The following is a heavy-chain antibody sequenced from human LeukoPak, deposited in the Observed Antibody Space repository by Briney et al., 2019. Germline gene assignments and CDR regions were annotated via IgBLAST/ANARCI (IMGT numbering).Heavy chain of an antibody. J-gene: IGHJ4*02. CDR2: ISDIGGI. CDR1: GGSISSYY. V-gene: IGHV4-59*08. CDR3: AGHHPRNTVDF. D-gene: IGHD2-8*02. Sequence: NPSETLSLTCTVSGGSISSYYWSWIRQPPGKGLEWIAYISDIGGINYNPSLKSRVTISLDTSKNQFSLKLGSVTAADTAVYYCAGHHPRNTVDFWGQGTLVTVSS.